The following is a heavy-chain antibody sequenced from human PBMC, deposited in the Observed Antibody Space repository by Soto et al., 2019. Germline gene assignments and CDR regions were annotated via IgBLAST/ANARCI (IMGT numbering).Heavy chain of an antibody. J-gene: IGHJ6*02. V-gene: IGHV3-23*01. D-gene: IGHD6-13*01. Sequence: PGGSLRLSCAASGFTFSSYAMSWVRQAPGKGLEWVSAISTSGGRTHYGDSMKGRFTISRDDSKNTLYLQMNSLRVEDTAVYYCTGPYSSSDYYGMDVWGQGTTVTVS. CDR2: ISTSGGRT. CDR1: GFTFSSYA. CDR3: TGPYSSSDYYGMDV.